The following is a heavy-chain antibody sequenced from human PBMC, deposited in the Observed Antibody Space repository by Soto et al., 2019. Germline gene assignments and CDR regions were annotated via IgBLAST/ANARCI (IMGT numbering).Heavy chain of an antibody. V-gene: IGHV3-23*01. CDR1: GFTFSDYA. J-gene: IGHJ2*01. CDR2: IGGGVI. Sequence: EVQLLESGGGWVQPGGSLRLSCAASGFTFSDYALIWARQAPGKGLEWVSAIGGGVIHYAPSVKGRFIISRDNSRDTLYLEMNSLRPEDTAVYFCAKVQSCYWYFHLWGRGTLVTVSS. CDR3: AKVQSCYWYFHL.